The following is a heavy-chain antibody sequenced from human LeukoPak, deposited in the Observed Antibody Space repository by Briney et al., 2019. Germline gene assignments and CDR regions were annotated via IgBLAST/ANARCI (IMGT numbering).Heavy chain of an antibody. CDR1: GYTFTGYY. Sequence: ASVKVSCKASGYTFTGYYMHWVRQAPGQGLEWMGWINPNSGGTNYARKFQGRVTITADKSTSTAYMELSSLRSEDTAVYYCARTYRGSTLGGEYYFDYWGQGTLVTVSS. CDR2: INPNSGGT. D-gene: IGHD1-26*01. V-gene: IGHV1-2*02. J-gene: IGHJ4*02. CDR3: ARTYRGSTLGGEYYFDY.